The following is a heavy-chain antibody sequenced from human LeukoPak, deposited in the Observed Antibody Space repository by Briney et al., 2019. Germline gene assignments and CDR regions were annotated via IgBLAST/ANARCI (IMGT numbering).Heavy chain of an antibody. Sequence: GGSLRLSCAASGFTFSNYWMNWLRQAPGKGLEWVASTKPDGSQKYYVDSVKGRFFVSRDNVKDSLYLQMDSLRADDTAVYYCARDRGYTSFDFWGQGTLVAVSS. D-gene: IGHD5-18*01. V-gene: IGHV3-7*01. J-gene: IGHJ4*02. CDR1: GFTFSNYW. CDR3: ARDRGYTSFDF. CDR2: TKPDGSQK.